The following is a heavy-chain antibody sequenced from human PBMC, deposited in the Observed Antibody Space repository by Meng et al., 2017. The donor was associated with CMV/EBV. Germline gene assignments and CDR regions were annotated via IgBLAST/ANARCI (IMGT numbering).Heavy chain of an antibody. CDR3: ATAKLDQEWFDP. J-gene: IGHJ5*02. D-gene: IGHD1/OR15-1a*01. CDR1: GGSISSYY. Sequence: SETLSLTCTVSGGSISSYYWSWIRQPPGKGLEWIGYIYYSGSTNYNPSLKSRVTISVDTSKNQFSLKLSSVTAADTAVYYCATAKLDQEWFDPWGQGTRVTVSS. CDR2: IYYSGST. V-gene: IGHV4-59*01.